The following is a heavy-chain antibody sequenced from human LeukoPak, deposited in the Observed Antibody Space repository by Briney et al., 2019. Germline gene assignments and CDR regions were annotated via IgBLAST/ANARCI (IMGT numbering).Heavy chain of an antibody. D-gene: IGHD2-21*02. CDR3: ARDPPAYCGGNCYSPYSAMDV. J-gene: IGHJ6*02. CDR1: GYTFSSYG. Sequence: ASVKVSCKASGYTFSSYGISWVRQAPGQGLEWMGWISVYNANTDRSKKLQSRVPTPTDTSTSTAYLELRSLRSDATAVYYCARDPPAYCGGNCYSPYSAMDVWGQGTTVTASS. CDR2: ISVYNANT. V-gene: IGHV1-18*01.